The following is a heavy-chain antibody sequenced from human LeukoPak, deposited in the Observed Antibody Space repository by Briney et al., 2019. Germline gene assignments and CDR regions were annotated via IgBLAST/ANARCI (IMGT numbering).Heavy chain of an antibody. D-gene: IGHD6-19*01. CDR3: ARRGYSSGWYDY. CDR2: IYYTGTT. J-gene: IGHJ4*02. Sequence: SETLSLTRTVSGGSISNSNSYWGWFRQPRGKGLEWIGSIYYTGTTNYNPSLKSRVTISVDTSKNQLSLKLSSVTAADTAVYYCARRGYSSGWYDYWGQGTLVTVSS. CDR1: GGSISNSNSY. V-gene: IGHV4-39*01.